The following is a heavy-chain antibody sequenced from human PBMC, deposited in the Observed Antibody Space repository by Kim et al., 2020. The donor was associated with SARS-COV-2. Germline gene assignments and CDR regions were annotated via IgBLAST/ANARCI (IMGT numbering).Heavy chain of an antibody. J-gene: IGHJ4*02. CDR2: ISYDGSNK. Sequence: GGSLRLSCAASGFTFSSYAMHWVRQAPGKGLEWVAVISYDGSNKYYADSVKGRFTISRDNSKNTLYLQMNSLRAEDTAVYYCARSRPSVVPAAIEMDFDYWGQGTLVTVSS. CDR1: GFTFSSYA. CDR3: ARSRPSVVPAAIEMDFDY. D-gene: IGHD2-2*01. V-gene: IGHV3-30-3*01.